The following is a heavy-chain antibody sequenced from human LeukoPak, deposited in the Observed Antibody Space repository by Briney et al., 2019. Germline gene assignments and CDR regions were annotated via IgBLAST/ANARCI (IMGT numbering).Heavy chain of an antibody. CDR1: GFTFSYYV. Sequence: GGSLRLSCAASGFTFSYYVMFWVRQAPGKGLEWVAFIQYDGNNKYYADSVKGRFTISRDNSKNTLYLQMNSLRAEDTAVYYCARESGYAVGDYWGQGTLVTVSS. J-gene: IGHJ4*02. V-gene: IGHV3-30*02. CDR2: IQYDGNNK. D-gene: IGHD5-12*01. CDR3: ARESGYAVGDY.